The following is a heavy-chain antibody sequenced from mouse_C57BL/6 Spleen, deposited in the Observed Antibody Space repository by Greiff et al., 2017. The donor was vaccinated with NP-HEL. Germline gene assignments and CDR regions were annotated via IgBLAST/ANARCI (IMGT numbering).Heavy chain of an antibody. Sequence: EVMLVESGAELVRPGASVKLSCTASGFNIKDYYMHWVKQRPEQGLEWIGRIDPEDGDTEYAPKFQGKATMTADTSSNTAYLQLSSPTSEDTAVYYCTTYYYGSSLAYWGQGTLVTVSA. CDR3: TTYYYGSSLAY. J-gene: IGHJ3*01. CDR1: GFNIKDYY. D-gene: IGHD1-1*01. CDR2: IDPEDGDT. V-gene: IGHV14-1*01.